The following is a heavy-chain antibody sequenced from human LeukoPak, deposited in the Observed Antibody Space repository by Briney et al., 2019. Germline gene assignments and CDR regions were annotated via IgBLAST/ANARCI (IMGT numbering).Heavy chain of an antibody. CDR2: IYPGDSDT. CDR1: GYSFTSYW. Sequence: GESLKISCKGSGYSFTSYWIGWARQMPGKGLEWMGIIYPGDSDTRYSPSFQGQVTISADKSISTAYLQWSSLKASDTAMYYCARSLYRYSSGWYYFDYWGQGTLVTVSS. V-gene: IGHV5-51*01. CDR3: ARSLYRYSSGWYYFDY. J-gene: IGHJ4*02. D-gene: IGHD6-19*01.